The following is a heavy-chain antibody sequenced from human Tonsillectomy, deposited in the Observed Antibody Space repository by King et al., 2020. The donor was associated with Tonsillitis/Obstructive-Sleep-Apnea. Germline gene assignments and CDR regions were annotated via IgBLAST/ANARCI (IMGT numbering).Heavy chain of an antibody. Sequence: QLQESGPGLVKPSETLSLTCTVSGGSISSYYWSWIRQPPGKGLEWIGYSYYSGSTNYNPSLKSRVTISVDTSKNQFSLKLSSVTAADTAVYYCARDPHYYDSSGYYYSAFDIWGQGTMVTVSS. CDR3: ARDPHYYDSSGYYYSAFDI. V-gene: IGHV4-59*01. D-gene: IGHD3-22*01. J-gene: IGHJ3*02. CDR1: GGSISSYY. CDR2: SYYSGST.